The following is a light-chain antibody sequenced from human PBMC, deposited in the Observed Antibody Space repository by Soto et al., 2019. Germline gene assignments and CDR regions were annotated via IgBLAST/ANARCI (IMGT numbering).Light chain of an antibody. CDR1: QDIRKY. CDR2: DAS. CDR3: QQYDNLPLI. V-gene: IGKV1-33*01. Sequence: IEVTQSPSSLSPSVGDRVTITCPATQDIRKYLNWYQQQPGKAPKLLIYDASSLETGVPSRFSGSGSGTDFTLTISSLQPEDFATYYCQQYDNLPLIFGQGTRRRL. J-gene: IGKJ5*01.